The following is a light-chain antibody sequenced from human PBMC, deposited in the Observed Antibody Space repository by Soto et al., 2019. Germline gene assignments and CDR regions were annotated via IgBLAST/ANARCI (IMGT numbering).Light chain of an antibody. Sequence: DIHMTQSPSSVSASLGDRVTITCRANQGINRWLAWYQQKLGKAPKLLIFDASSLQSGVPSRFSGSGSGTDFTLTISSLQPEDFATYYCQQANSFPLTFGGGTKVDIK. V-gene: IGKV1D-12*01. CDR3: QQANSFPLT. CDR1: QGINRW. CDR2: DAS. J-gene: IGKJ4*01.